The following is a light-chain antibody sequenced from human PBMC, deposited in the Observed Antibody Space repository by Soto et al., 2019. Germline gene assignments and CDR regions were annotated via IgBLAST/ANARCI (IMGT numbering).Light chain of an antibody. CDR2: DVS. V-gene: IGKV1-33*01. Sequence: DIQMTQSPSSLSASIGDRVTITCQASQDVNNSLNWYQQKPRKAPNLLIYDVSNLGTGVPSRFSGSGSGTDFTFTISRLQPEDIGTYYCQQYCKVPVTFGQGTRLEI. CDR1: QDVNNS. CDR3: QQYCKVPVT. J-gene: IGKJ5*01.